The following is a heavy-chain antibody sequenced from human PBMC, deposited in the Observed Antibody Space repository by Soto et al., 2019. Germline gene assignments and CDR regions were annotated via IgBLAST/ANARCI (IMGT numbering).Heavy chain of an antibody. J-gene: IGHJ4*02. Sequence: SETLSLTCAVSGGSISSGGYSWSWIRQPPGKGLEWIGYIYHSGSTYYNPSLKSRVTISVDRSKNQFSLKLSSVTAADTAVYYCAREVGYCISTSCYATIDYWGQGTLVTVSS. CDR3: AREVGYCISTSCYATIDY. V-gene: IGHV4-30-2*01. CDR2: IYHSGST. CDR1: GGSISSGGYS. D-gene: IGHD2-2*01.